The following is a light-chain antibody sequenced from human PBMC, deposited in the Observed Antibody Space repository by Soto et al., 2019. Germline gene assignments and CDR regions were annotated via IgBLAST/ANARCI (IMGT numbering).Light chain of an antibody. Sequence: EIVLTQSPGTLSLSPGERATFSCRASQGVSSNYLAWYQQKSGQAPRLLLYGTSSRATGIPERFSGSGSGTDFTLTISRLEPEDFAVYYCQQYGSSRWTFGQGTKVDIK. CDR3: QQYGSSRWT. V-gene: IGKV3-20*01. J-gene: IGKJ1*01. CDR2: GTS. CDR1: QGVSSNY.